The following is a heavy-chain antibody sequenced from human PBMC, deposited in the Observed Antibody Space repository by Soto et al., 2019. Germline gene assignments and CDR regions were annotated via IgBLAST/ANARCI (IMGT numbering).Heavy chain of an antibody. D-gene: IGHD2-15*01. J-gene: IGHJ3*02. CDR1: GFTFSSYG. CDR2: IWYDGSNK. Sequence: QVQLVESGGGVVQPGRSLRLSCAASGFTFSSYGMHWVRQAPDKGLEWVAVIWYDGSNKYYADSVKGRFTISRDNSKNTLYLQMNSLRAEDTAVYYCARDLPRTGWLNTPIWGQGTMVTVSS. V-gene: IGHV3-33*01. CDR3: ARDLPRTGWLNTPI.